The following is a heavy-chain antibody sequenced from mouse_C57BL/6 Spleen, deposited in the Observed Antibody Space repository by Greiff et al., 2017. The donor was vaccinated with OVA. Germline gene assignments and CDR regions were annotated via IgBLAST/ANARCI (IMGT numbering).Heavy chain of an antibody. J-gene: IGHJ3*01. CDR2: INPNNGGT. Sequence: VQLQQSGPELVKPGASVKIPCKASGYTFTDYNMDWVKQSHGKSLEWIGDINPNNGGTIYNQKFKGKATLTVDKSSSTAYMELRSLTSEDTAVYYCARHSSGPFAYWGQGTLVTVSA. CDR1: GYTFTDYN. CDR3: ARHSSGPFAY. D-gene: IGHD3-2*02. V-gene: IGHV1-18*01.